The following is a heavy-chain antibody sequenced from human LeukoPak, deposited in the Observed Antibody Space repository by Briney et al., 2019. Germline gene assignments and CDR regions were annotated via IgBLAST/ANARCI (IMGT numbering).Heavy chain of an antibody. Sequence: SGGSLRLPCAASGFTFSSYAMSWVRQAPGKGLEWVSAISGSGGSTYYADSVKGRFTISRDNAKNSLSLQMNSLKPEDTALYYCAKGPGLGAGKRYLDLWGRGTLVIVSS. CDR3: AKGPGLGAGKRYLDL. CDR1: GFTFSSYA. V-gene: IGHV3-23*01. D-gene: IGHD6-13*01. J-gene: IGHJ2*01. CDR2: ISGSGGST.